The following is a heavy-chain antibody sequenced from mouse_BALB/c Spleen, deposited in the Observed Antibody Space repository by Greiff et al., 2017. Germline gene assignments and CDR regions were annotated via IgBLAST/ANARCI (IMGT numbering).Heavy chain of an antibody. Sequence: DVHLVESGGGLVKPGGSLKLSCAASGFTFSSYAMSWVRQSPEKRLEWVAEISSGGSYTYYPDTVTGRFTISRDNAKNTLYLEMSSLRSEDTAMYYCAKALSSYYGSWFAYWGQGTLVTVSA. J-gene: IGHJ3*01. D-gene: IGHD1-1*01. CDR3: AKALSSYYGSWFAY. CDR1: GFTFSSYA. V-gene: IGHV5-9-4*01. CDR2: ISSGGSYT.